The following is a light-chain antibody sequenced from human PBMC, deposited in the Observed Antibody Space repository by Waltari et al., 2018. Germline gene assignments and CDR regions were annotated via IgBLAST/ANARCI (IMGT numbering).Light chain of an antibody. CDR3: SSYTSSNTVV. J-gene: IGLJ2*01. V-gene: IGLV2-14*01. Sequence: HSALTQPASVSGSPGQSNTIPCGGTSSDVAGYNYVTWYLHYPGQAPKLIIYEESQRATGLSSCFSGYRSGHTASLTISGLLAEGEAYYYRSSYTSSNTVVFGGGTKVTVL. CDR1: SSDVAGYNY. CDR2: EES.